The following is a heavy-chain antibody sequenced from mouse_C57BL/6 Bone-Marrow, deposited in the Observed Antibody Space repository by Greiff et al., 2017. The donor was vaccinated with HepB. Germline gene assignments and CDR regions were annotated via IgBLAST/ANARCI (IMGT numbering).Heavy chain of an antibody. CDR2: IYPGSGNT. D-gene: IGHD1-1*01. V-gene: IGHV1-76*01. Sequence: VKLLESGAELVRPGASVKLSCKASGYTFTDYYINWVKQRPGQGLEWIARIYPGSGNTYYNEKFKGKATLTAEKYSSTAYMQLSSLTSEDSAVYFCARGNYGSSYWFAYWGQGTLVTVSA. CDR3: ARGNYGSSYWFAY. CDR1: GYTFTDYY. J-gene: IGHJ3*01.